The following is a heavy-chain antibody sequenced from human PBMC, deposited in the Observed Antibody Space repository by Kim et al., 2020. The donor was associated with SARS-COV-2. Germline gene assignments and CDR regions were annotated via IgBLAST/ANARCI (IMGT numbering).Heavy chain of an antibody. J-gene: IGHJ4*02. CDR3: ARGDSSSSVYY. CDR2: IYYSGST. Sequence: SETLSLTCTVSGGSISSSSYYWGWIRQPPGKGLEWIGSIYYSGSTYYNPSLKSRVTISVDTSKNQFSLKLSSVTAADTAVYYCARGDSSSSVYYWGQGTLVTVSS. CDR1: GGSISSSSYY. V-gene: IGHV4-39*07. D-gene: IGHD6-6*01.